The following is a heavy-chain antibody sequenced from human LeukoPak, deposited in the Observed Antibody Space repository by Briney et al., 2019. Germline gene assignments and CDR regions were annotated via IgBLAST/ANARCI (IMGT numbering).Heavy chain of an antibody. V-gene: IGHV3-21*01. D-gene: IGHD3-22*01. CDR3: ARVGSSGFQGDY. Sequence: PGGPLRLSCAASGFTFSSYSMNWVRQAPGKGLEWVSSISSSSSYIYYADSVKGRFTISRDNAKNSLYLQMNSLRVEDTAVYYCARVGSSGFQGDYWGQGTLVTVSS. CDR1: GFTFSSYS. J-gene: IGHJ4*02. CDR2: ISSSSSYI.